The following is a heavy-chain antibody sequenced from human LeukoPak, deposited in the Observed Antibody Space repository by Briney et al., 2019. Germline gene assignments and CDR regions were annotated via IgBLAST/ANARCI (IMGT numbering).Heavy chain of an antibody. Sequence: GGSLRLSCAASGFTFSSYAMHWVRQAPGKGLEGVAVISYDGSNKYYAASAKGRFTTSRDNSKNTLYLHMSSLRAEDTAVYYCARESGYSYGGGYFDYWGQGTLVTVSS. CDR1: GFTFSSYA. CDR2: ISYDGSNK. CDR3: ARESGYSYGGGYFDY. J-gene: IGHJ4*02. D-gene: IGHD5-18*01. V-gene: IGHV3-30-3*01.